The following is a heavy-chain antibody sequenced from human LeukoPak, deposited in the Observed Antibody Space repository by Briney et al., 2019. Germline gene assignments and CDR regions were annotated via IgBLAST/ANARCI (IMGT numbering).Heavy chain of an antibody. CDR3: ARDGPLNRRRYCSGGSCYSALRLVDY. CDR1: GGTFSSYA. J-gene: IGHJ4*02. Sequence: ASVKVSCKASGGTFSSYAISWVRQAPGQGLEWMGGIIPIFGTASYAQKFQGRVTMTRDTSTSTVYMELSSLRSEDTAVYYCARDGPLNRRRYCSGGSCYSALRLVDYWGQGTLVTVSS. CDR2: IIPIFGTA. V-gene: IGHV1-69*05. D-gene: IGHD2-15*01.